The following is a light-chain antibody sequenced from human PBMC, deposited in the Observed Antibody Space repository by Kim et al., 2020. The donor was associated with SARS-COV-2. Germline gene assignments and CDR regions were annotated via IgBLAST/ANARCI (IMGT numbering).Light chain of an antibody. CDR3: QQYNNWPPLT. Sequence: EILMTQSPATLSVSPGETATLSCRASENVNTNLAWYQQKPGQAPRLLISGASTRATGIPARFSGSGSGTDFSLTISSLQSEDFAVYYCQQYNNWPPLTFGPGTKVDIK. V-gene: IGKV3-15*01. CDR2: GAS. CDR1: ENVNTN. J-gene: IGKJ3*01.